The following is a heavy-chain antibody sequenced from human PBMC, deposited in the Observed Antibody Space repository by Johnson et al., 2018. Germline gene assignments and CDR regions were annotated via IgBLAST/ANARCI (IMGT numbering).Heavy chain of an antibody. CDR3: AREPTPAGGYCSSTSCYDYYYYYMDV. CDR2: ISYDGSNK. Sequence: VQLVETGGGVVQPGRSLRLSCAASGFTFSSYGMHWVRQAPGKGLEWVAVISYDGSNKYYADSVKGRFTISRDNSKNTLYLQMNSLRAEDTAVYYCAREPTPAGGYCSSTSCYDYYYYYMDVWGKGTTVTVSS. J-gene: IGHJ6*03. V-gene: IGHV3-30*03. D-gene: IGHD2-2*01. CDR1: GFTFSSYG.